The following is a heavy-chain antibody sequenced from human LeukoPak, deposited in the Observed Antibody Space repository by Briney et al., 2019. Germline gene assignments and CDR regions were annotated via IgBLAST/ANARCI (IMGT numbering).Heavy chain of an antibody. CDR1: GFTFSSYW. Sequence: PGGSLRLSCAASGFTFSSYWMTWVRQAPGKGLEWVANINQDGSEKYYVDSVKGRFTISRDNSKNTLYLQMNSLRAEDTAVYYCAKGRYYYDSSGYFDYWGQGTLVTVSS. CDR2: INQDGSEK. CDR3: AKGRYYYDSSGYFDY. D-gene: IGHD3-22*01. V-gene: IGHV3-7*03. J-gene: IGHJ4*02.